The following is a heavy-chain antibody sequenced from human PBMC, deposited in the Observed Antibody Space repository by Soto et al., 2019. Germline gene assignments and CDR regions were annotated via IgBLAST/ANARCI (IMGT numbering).Heavy chain of an antibody. CDR1: GGTFSSYT. J-gene: IGHJ6*02. V-gene: IGHV1-69*02. CDR2: IIPILGIA. CDR3: ARGPHSSGSYYYGMDV. Sequence: QVQLVQSGAEVKKPGSSVKVSCKASGGTFSSYTISWVRQAPGQGLEWMGRIIPILGIANYAQKFQGRVTITADKSTSTAYRELSSLRSEDTAVYYCARGPHSSGSYYYGMDVWGQGTTVTVSS. D-gene: IGHD1-26*01.